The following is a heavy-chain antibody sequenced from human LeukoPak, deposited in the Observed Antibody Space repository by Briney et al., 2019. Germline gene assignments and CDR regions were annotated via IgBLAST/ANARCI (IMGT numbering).Heavy chain of an antibody. V-gene: IGHV3-48*02. CDR3: AREGVPGGFDI. CDR1: GFTFSRYN. Sequence: GGSLRLSCAVSGFTFSRYNMNWVRQAPGKGLEWVSHISSSSRTIYYADSVKGRFTISRDNAKNSLYLQMNNLRDEDTAVYYCAREGVPGGFDIWGRGTMVTVSS. CDR2: ISSSSRTI. J-gene: IGHJ3*02. D-gene: IGHD2-8*02.